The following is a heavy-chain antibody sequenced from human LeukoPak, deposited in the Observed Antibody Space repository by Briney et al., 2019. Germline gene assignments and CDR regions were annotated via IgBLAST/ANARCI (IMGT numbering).Heavy chain of an antibody. Sequence: ASVKVSCKASGYTFTSYGISWVRQAPGQGLEWMGWISAYNGNTNYAQKLQGRVTMTTDTSTSTAYMELRSLRSDDTAVYYCARVYSGSYHTNSYYYYYYMDVWGKGTTVTISS. D-gene: IGHD1-26*01. CDR1: GYTFTSYG. V-gene: IGHV1-18*01. CDR3: ARVYSGSYHTNSYYYYYYMDV. J-gene: IGHJ6*03. CDR2: ISAYNGNT.